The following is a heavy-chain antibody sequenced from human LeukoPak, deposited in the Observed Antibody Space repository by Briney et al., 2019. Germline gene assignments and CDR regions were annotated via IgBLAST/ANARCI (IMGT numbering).Heavy chain of an antibody. CDR3: ARLYSSSTKYYFDY. Sequence: SETLSLTCTVSGGSISSSSYYWGWIRQPPGKGLEWIGSIYYSGSTYYNPSLKSRVTISVDTSKNQFSLKLSSVTAADTAVYYCARLYSSSTKYYFDYWGQGTLVTVSS. V-gene: IGHV4-39*07. D-gene: IGHD6-6*01. CDR2: IYYSGST. J-gene: IGHJ4*02. CDR1: GGSISSSSYY.